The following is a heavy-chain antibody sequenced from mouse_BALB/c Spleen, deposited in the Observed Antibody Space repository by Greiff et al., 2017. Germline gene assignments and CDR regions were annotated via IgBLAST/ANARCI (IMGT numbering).Heavy chain of an antibody. CDR3: ARDRGGNYGWFAY. CDR2: IWAGGST. V-gene: IGHV2-9*02. CDR1: GFSLTSYG. Sequence: VKVVESGPGLVAPSQSLSITCTVSGFSLTSYGVHWVRQPPGKGLEWLGVIWAGGSTNYNSALMSRLSISKDNSKSQVFLKMNSLQTDDTAMYYCARDRGGNYGWFAYWGQGTLVTVSA. J-gene: IGHJ3*01. D-gene: IGHD2-1*01.